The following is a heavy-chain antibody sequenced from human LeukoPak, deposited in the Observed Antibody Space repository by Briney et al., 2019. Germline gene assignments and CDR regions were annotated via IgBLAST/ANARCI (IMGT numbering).Heavy chain of an antibody. CDR3: ASRNSSSWTYYYYMDV. CDR1: GYTFTSYG. J-gene: IGHJ6*03. V-gene: IGHV1-18*01. Sequence: ASVKVSCKASGYTFTSYGITWVRQAPGQGLEWMGWISSYNGNTNYAQKLQGRVTMTTDTSTSTAYMELRSLRSDDTAVYYCASRNSSSWTYYYYMDVWGKGTTVTVSS. CDR2: ISSYNGNT. D-gene: IGHD6-13*01.